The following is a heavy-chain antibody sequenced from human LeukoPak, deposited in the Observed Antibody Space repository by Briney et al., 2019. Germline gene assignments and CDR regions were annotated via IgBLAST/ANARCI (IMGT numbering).Heavy chain of an antibody. CDR1: GGSISSYY. D-gene: IGHD6-13*01. J-gene: IGHJ5*02. V-gene: IGHV4-59*01. Sequence: PSETLSLTCTVSGGSISSYYWSWIRQPPGKGLEWIGHIYYSGSTNYNPSLKSRVTISVDTSKNQFSLKLSSVTAADTAVYYCARGRSIAAAGTVWFDPWGQGTLVTVSS. CDR3: ARGRSIAAAGTVWFDP. CDR2: IYYSGST.